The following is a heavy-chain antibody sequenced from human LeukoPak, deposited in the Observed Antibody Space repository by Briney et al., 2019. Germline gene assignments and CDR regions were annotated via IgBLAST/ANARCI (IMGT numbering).Heavy chain of an antibody. Sequence: GGSLKLSCAASGFTFSGSAMHWVRQASGKGLEWVGRIRSKANSYTTAYAASVKGRFTISRDDSKNTGYLQMNSLKTEDTAVYYCTRQVDTAMDYWGQGTLVTVSS. CDR3: TRQVDTAMDY. CDR1: GFTFSGSA. D-gene: IGHD5-18*01. V-gene: IGHV3-73*01. J-gene: IGHJ4*02. CDR2: IRSKANSYTT.